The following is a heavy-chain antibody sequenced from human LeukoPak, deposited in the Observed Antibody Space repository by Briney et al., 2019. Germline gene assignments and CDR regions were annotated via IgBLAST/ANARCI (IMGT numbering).Heavy chain of an antibody. V-gene: IGHV1-18*01. CDR1: GYTFSNYG. CDR3: ARVGDRKYDFWSGYPPPYYYYYMDV. CDR2: ISGHNGDT. Sequence: ASVKVSCKTSGYTFSNYGVSWLRQAPGQGPEWMGWISGHNGDTNYAQRFQDRVAMTTDTSTSTAYMELRSLRSEDTAVYYCARVGDRKYDFWSGYPPPYYYYYMDVWGKGTTVTVSS. D-gene: IGHD3-3*01. J-gene: IGHJ6*03.